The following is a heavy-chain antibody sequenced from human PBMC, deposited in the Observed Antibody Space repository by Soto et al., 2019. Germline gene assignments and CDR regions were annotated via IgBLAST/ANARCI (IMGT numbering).Heavy chain of an antibody. CDR2: IFFTGTT. D-gene: IGHD1-26*01. CDR3: ARLRSYAASFDI. J-gene: IGHJ3*02. V-gene: IGHV4-59*01. Sequence: QVQLQESGPGLVKTSETLSLTCTVSGGSIRSYYWSWIRQPPGKGLEWIGYIFFTGTTNYSPSLKSRVTISIHTSKKQFSLKLSSVTAADTAVYYCARLRSYAASFDIWGQGTMVTVSS. CDR1: GGSIRSYY.